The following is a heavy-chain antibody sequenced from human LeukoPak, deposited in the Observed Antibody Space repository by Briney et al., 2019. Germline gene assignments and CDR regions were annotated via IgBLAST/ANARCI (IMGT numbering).Heavy chain of an antibody. D-gene: IGHD6-19*01. Sequence: ASVKVSCKVSGYTLTELSMHWVRQAPGKGLEWMGGFDPEDGETIYAQKFQGRVTMTEDTSTDTAYMELSSLRSEDTAVYYCATVLRSGWYVDYWGQGTLVTVSS. J-gene: IGHJ4*02. CDR1: GYTLTELS. CDR2: FDPEDGET. CDR3: ATVLRSGWYVDY. V-gene: IGHV1-24*01.